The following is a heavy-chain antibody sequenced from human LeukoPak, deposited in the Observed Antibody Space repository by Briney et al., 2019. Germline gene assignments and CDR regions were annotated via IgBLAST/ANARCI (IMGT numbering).Heavy chain of an antibody. V-gene: IGHV4-59*12. CDR1: GGSTSSYY. CDR2: IYYSGST. CDR3: ARTATVTKGVYYYYGMDV. Sequence: SETLSLTCTVSGGSTSSYYWSWIRQPPGRGLEWIGQIYYSGSTDYNPSLKSRVTMSVDTSKNQFSLKLSSVTAADTAVYYCARTATVTKGVYYYYGMDVWGQGTTVTVSS. J-gene: IGHJ6*02. D-gene: IGHD4-11*01.